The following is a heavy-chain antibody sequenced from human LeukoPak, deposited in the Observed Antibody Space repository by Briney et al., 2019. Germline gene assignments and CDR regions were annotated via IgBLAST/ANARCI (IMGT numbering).Heavy chain of an antibody. CDR1: GFTFSSYA. D-gene: IGHD4-11*01. CDR3: ATTGTSYGD. J-gene: IGHJ4*02. Sequence: GGSLRLSCAASGFTFSSYAMRWVRQAPGKGLQWVSSVSTVGSSTYYADSVKGRFTISRDNSKNTLFLQMNSLRAEDTAVYYCATTGTSYGDWGQGTLVTVSS. CDR2: VSTVGSST. V-gene: IGHV3-23*01.